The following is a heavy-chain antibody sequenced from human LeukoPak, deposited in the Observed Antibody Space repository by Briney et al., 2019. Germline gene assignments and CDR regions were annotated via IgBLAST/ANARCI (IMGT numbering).Heavy chain of an antibody. CDR3: ATEPTVTTYKAIYGMDV. D-gene: IGHD4-17*01. CDR2: ISSSSSYI. J-gene: IGHJ6*02. V-gene: IGHV3-21*01. CDR1: GFTFSSYA. Sequence: PGGSLRLSCAASGFTFSSYAMSWVRQAPGKGLEWVSSISSSSSYIYYADSVKGRFTISRDNAKNSLYLQMNSLRAEDTAVYYCATEPTVTTYKAIYGMDVWGQGTTVTVSS.